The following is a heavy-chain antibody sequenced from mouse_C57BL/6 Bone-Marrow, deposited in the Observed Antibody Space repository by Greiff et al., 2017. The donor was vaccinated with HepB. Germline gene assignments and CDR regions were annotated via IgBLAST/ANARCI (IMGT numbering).Heavy chain of an antibody. Sequence: QFQLQQSGAELVKPGASVKISCKASGYAFSSYWMNWVKQRPGKGLEWIGQIYPGDGDTNYNGKFKGKATLTADKSSSTAYMQLSSLTSEDSAVYFCARQGEGLRRYFDVWGTGTTVTVSS. J-gene: IGHJ1*03. CDR1: GYAFSSYW. D-gene: IGHD2-4*01. CDR2: IYPGDGDT. CDR3: ARQGEGLRRYFDV. V-gene: IGHV1-80*01.